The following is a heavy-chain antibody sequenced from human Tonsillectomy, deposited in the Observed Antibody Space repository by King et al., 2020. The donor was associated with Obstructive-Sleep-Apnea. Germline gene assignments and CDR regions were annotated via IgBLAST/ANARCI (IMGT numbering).Heavy chain of an antibody. CDR1: GGSFSGYF. CDR3: ARGVKAAAVKHFDY. Sequence: VQLQQWGAGLLKPSETLSLTCAVYGGSFSGYFWSWIRQPPGKGLEWIGEINHSGSITYNPSLKSRVTISVDTSKSQFSLNLSSVTAADTALYYCARGVKAAAVKHFDYWGQGTLVTVSS. V-gene: IGHV4-34*01. J-gene: IGHJ4*02. D-gene: IGHD6-25*01. CDR2: INHSGSI.